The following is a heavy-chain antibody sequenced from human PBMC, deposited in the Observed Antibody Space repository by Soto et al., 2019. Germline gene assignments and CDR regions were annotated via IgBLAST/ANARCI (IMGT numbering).Heavy chain of an antibody. Sequence: QVQLVQSGAEVKKPGSSVKVSCKASGGTFSSYSISWVRQAPGQGLEWMGGIIPIFGTANYAQKFQGRVTITADESTSTAYMELSSMRSEDTAVYYCAIEYSSSPPYYPIGYWGQGTLVTVSS. D-gene: IGHD6-6*01. CDR2: IIPIFGTA. J-gene: IGHJ4*02. CDR1: GGTFSSYS. CDR3: AIEYSSSPPYYPIGY. V-gene: IGHV1-69*01.